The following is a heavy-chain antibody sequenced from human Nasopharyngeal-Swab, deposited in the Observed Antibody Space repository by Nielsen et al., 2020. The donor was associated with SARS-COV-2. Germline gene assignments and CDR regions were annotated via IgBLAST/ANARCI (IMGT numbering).Heavy chain of an antibody. CDR2: ISSSSSYI. CDR3: ARDGTYSGSYRFNFGGNWFDP. CDR1: GFTISSYS. J-gene: IGHJ5*02. D-gene: IGHD1-26*01. V-gene: IGHV3-21*01. Sequence: GGSLRLSCAASGFTISSYSMNWVRQAPGKGLEWVSSISSSSSYIYYADSVKGRFTISRDNAKNSLYLQMNSLRAEDTAVYYCARDGTYSGSYRFNFGGNWFDPWGQGTLVTVSS.